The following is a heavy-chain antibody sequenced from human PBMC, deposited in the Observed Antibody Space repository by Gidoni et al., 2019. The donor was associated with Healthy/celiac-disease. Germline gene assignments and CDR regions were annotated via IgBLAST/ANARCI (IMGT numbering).Heavy chain of an antibody. CDR2: ISGSVGST. Sequence: EVQLLESGGGLVQAGGSLRRSCSASGFTFGSYAMGWVRQAPGKGLEWVSAISGSVGSTYYADSVKGRFTTSRDNSKNTLYLQMNSLRAEDTAVYYCAKCGSRDSPPDYYYYYGMDVWGQGTTVTVSS. V-gene: IGHV3-23*01. CDR3: AKCGSRDSPPDYYYYYGMDV. CDR1: GFTFGSYA. J-gene: IGHJ6*02. D-gene: IGHD3-10*01.